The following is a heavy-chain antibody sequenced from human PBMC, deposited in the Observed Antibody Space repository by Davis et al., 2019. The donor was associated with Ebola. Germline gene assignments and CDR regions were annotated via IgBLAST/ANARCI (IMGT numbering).Heavy chain of an antibody. J-gene: IGHJ4*02. CDR3: ATTSFSPNSSGWSEYFDY. CDR1: GFTFSSYA. Sequence: GESLKISCAASGFTFSSYAMHWVRQAPGKGLEWVAVISYDGSNKYYADSVKGRFTISRHNSKNTLYLQMNSLRAEDTAVYYCATTSFSPNSSGWSEYFDYWGQGTLVTVSS. CDR2: ISYDGSNK. D-gene: IGHD6-19*01. V-gene: IGHV3-30*14.